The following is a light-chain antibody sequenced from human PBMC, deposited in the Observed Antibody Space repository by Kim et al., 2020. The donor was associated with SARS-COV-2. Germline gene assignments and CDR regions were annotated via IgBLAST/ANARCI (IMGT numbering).Light chain of an antibody. CDR1: QSVSRYY. CDR3: QQYGSSLET. V-gene: IGKV3-20*01. CDR2: DAS. J-gene: IGKJ1*01. Sequence: SPGERSTLSYRASQSVSRYYVAWYQQKPGQAPRLLIYDASNRATGIPDRFTSSGSGTDFTLTITRLEPEYFSLYFCQQYGSSLETFGQGTKVDIK.